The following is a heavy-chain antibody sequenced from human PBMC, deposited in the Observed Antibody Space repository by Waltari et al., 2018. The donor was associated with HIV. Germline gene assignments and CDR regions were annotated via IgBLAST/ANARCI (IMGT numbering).Heavy chain of an antibody. CDR2: INPNTGGT. D-gene: IGHD4-17*01. CDR1: GYTFTGYH. Sequence: QVQLIQSGAEVRDPGASVKVSCKASGYTFTGYHLPWVRRAPGQGLEWMGRINPNTGGTNYAQKFQARVTMTRDISIGTAYMELTSLRPNDTAVYYCARVTTVTGDSYFYYGMDVWGQGTTVVVSS. J-gene: IGHJ6*02. V-gene: IGHV1-2*06. CDR3: ARVTTVTGDSYFYYGMDV.